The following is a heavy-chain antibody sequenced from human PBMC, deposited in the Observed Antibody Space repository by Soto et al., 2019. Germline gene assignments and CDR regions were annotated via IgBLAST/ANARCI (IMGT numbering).Heavy chain of an antibody. D-gene: IGHD3-10*01. Sequence: EVQLVESGGGLVKPGGSLRLSCAASGFTFSSYSMNWVRQAPGKGLEWVSSISSSSSYIYYADSVKGRFTISRDNAKNSLYLQMNSLRAEDTAVYYCASKRSSYFDYWGPGTLVTVSS. CDR3: ASKRSSYFDY. V-gene: IGHV3-21*01. CDR2: ISSSSSYI. CDR1: GFTFSSYS. J-gene: IGHJ4*02.